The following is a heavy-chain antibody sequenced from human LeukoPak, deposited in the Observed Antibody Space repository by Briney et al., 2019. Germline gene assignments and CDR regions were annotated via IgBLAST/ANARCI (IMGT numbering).Heavy chain of an antibody. CDR3: AKYGNSGWVIDC. CDR1: GGSIGTNY. J-gene: IGHJ4*02. D-gene: IGHD6-19*01. Sequence: PSETLSLTCTVSGGSIGTNYWTWIRQPPGKGLEYIGYIYYTGATNYNPSLKSRVTISVDTSKNQFSLRLSSVTATDTAVYFCAKYGNSGWVIDCWGQGTLVTVSS. CDR2: IYYTGAT. V-gene: IGHV4-59*08.